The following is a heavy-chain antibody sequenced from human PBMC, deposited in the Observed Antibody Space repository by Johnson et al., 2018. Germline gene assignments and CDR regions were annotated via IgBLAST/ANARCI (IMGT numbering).Heavy chain of an antibody. CDR3: ARDVIMISNYMDV. J-gene: IGHJ6*03. D-gene: IGHD3/OR15-3a*01. V-gene: IGHV4-4*02. Sequence: QVQLQESGPGLVKPSGTLSLTCAVSGGSISSSNWWSWVRQSPGKGLEWIGEIYHSGITNYNPSLKSRVTISVDKSKNQFSLKLTSVTAADTAVYYCARDVIMISNYMDVWGKGTTVTVSS. CDR1: GGSISSSNW. CDR2: IYHSGIT.